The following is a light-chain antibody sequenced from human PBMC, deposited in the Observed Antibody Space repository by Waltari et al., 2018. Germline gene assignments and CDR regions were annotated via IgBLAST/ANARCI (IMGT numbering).Light chain of an antibody. Sequence: DIVLTHSPATLSLSPGERDTLSCRASQSVSNFVAWYQQKPGQAPRLLIYDASTSATGIPARFSGGGSGTDFTLTISSLEPEDFAVYYCQQRGNWPLTFGGGTKVEIK. V-gene: IGKV3-11*01. CDR2: DAS. CDR3: QQRGNWPLT. J-gene: IGKJ4*01. CDR1: QSVSNF.